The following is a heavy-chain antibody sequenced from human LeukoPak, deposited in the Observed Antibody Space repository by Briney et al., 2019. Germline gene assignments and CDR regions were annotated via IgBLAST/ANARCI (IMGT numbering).Heavy chain of an antibody. CDR3: AKDRIVVVPAAMGVLDY. J-gene: IGHJ4*02. V-gene: IGHV3-30*02. CDR2: IRYDGSNK. CDR1: GFTFSSYG. Sequence: GGSLRLSCAASGFTFSSYGKHWVRQAPGKGLEWVAFIRYDGSNKYHADSVKGRFTISRDNSKNTLYLQMNSLRAEDTAVYYCAKDRIVVVPAAMGVLDYWGQGTLVTVSS. D-gene: IGHD2-2*01.